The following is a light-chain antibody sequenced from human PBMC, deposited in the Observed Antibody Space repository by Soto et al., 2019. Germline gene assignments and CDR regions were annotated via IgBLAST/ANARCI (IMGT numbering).Light chain of an antibody. CDR2: DTS. Sequence: QAVVTQAPSLTVSPGGTVTLTCASSTGAVTSGHYPYWFQQRPGQAPRTLISDTSNRHSWTPARFSGSLLGGKAALTLSGAQPEDEADYYCLLSFSGVEVFGGGTKLTVL. V-gene: IGLV7-46*01. CDR1: TGAVTSGHY. J-gene: IGLJ2*01. CDR3: LLSFSGVEV.